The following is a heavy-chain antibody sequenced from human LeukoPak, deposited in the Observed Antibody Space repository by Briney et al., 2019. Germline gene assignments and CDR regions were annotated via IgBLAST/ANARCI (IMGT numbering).Heavy chain of an antibody. CDR1: GGSISSYY. J-gene: IGHJ3*02. V-gene: IGHV4-4*07. Sequence: PSETLSLTCTVSGGSISSYYWSWIRQPAGKGLEWVGRIYTSGGTNYNPSLKSRVTMSVDTSKNQFSLKLSSVTAADTAVCYCARAPSGRRDAFDIWGQGTMVTVSS. D-gene: IGHD1-26*01. CDR2: IYTSGGT. CDR3: ARAPSGRRDAFDI.